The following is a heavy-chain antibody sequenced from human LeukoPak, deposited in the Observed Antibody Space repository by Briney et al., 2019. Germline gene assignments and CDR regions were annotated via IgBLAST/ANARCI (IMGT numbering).Heavy chain of an antibody. Sequence: GGSLRLSCAASGFTFSNYCMSWVRQAPGKGLEWVSAISGSGHGTYYADSVKGRFTISRDNSKNTLYLQMNSLRAEDTAVYYCAKRLGSGHYEDYFDYWGQGTLVTVSS. CDR1: GFTFSNYC. J-gene: IGHJ4*02. V-gene: IGHV3-23*01. CDR3: AKRLGSGHYEDYFDY. D-gene: IGHD3-22*01. CDR2: ISGSGHGT.